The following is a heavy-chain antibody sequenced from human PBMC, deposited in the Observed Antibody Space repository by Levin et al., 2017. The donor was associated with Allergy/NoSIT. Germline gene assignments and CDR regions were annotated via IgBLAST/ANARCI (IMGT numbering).Heavy chain of an antibody. CDR3: ARVRGSGYDLFDY. D-gene: IGHD5-12*01. CDR2: IKQDGSEK. Sequence: GGSLRLSCAASGFTFSSYWMSWVRQAPGKGLEWVANIKQDGSEKYYVDSVKGRFTISRDNAKNSLYLQMNSLRAEDTAVYYCARVRGSGYDLFDYWGQGTLVTVSS. J-gene: IGHJ4*02. CDR1: GFTFSSYW. V-gene: IGHV3-7*04.